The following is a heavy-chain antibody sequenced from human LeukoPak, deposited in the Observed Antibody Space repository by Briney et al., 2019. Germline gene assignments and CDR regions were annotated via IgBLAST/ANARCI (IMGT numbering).Heavy chain of an antibody. J-gene: IGHJ4*02. CDR1: GFTFDDYA. CDR3: AKVAFGGIAVAGPFDY. D-gene: IGHD6-19*01. Sequence: GGSLRLSCAASGFTFDDYAMHWVRQAPGKGLEWVSGISWNSGSIVYADSVKGRFTISRDNAKNSLYLQMNSLRAEDMALYYCAKVAFGGIAVAGPFDYWGQGTLVTVSS. V-gene: IGHV3-9*03. CDR2: ISWNSGSI.